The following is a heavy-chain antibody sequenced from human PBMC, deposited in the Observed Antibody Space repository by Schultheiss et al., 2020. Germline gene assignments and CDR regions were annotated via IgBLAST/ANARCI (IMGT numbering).Heavy chain of an antibody. D-gene: IGHD5-18*01. CDR2: IWYDGSNK. Sequence: GGSLRLSCAASGFPFSRFGMHWVRQAPGKGLEWVGLIWYDGSNKYYADSVKGRFTISRDNSKNTLYLQMNSLRAEDTAVYYCARDRSSIQLWLYMDVWGKGTTVTVSS. CDR3: ARDRSSIQLWLYMDV. CDR1: GFPFSRFG. J-gene: IGHJ6*03. V-gene: IGHV3-33*08.